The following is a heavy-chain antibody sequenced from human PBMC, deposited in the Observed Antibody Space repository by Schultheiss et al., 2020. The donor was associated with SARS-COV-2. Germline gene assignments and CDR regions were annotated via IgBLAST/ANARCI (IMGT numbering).Heavy chain of an antibody. Sequence: SETLSLTCSVSGSSITGFFWTWIRQPPGKGLDPIGNIYFTGITKYNPSLKSRVTISIDTSKNQFSLKLGSVTAADTAVYFCARATRVESLFSVRGGSFDFWGRGALVTGS. CDR2: IYFTGIT. CDR3: ARATRVESLFSVRGGSFDF. CDR1: GSSITGFF. J-gene: IGHJ4*02. D-gene: IGHD3-16*01. V-gene: IGHV4-59*12.